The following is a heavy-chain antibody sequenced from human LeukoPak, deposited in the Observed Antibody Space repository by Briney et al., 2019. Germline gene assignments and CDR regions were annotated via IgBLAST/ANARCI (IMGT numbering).Heavy chain of an antibody. D-gene: IGHD1-7*01. CDR3: ARDGRWNYDMDYYYMDV. CDR2: IYTSGST. Sequence: SETLSLTCTVSGGSISSYYWSWIRQPAGKGLEWIGRIYTSGSTNYNPSLKSRVTMSVDTSKNQFSLKLSSVTAADTAVYYCARDGRWNYDMDYYYMDVWGKGTTVTVSS. V-gene: IGHV4-4*07. J-gene: IGHJ6*03. CDR1: GGSISSYY.